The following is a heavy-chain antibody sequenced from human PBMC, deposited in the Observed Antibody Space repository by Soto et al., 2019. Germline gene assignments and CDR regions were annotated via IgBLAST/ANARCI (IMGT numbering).Heavy chain of an antibody. V-gene: IGHV2-5*02. CDR2: IYWDDDK. CDR3: AHLYYYDSSGYYPFDY. Sequence: SGPTLVNPTQTLTLTCTFSGFSLSTRGVGVGWIRQPPGKALEWLALIYWDDDKRYSPSLKSRLTITKDTSKNQVVLTMTNMDPVDTATYYCAHLYYYDSSGYYPFDYWGQGTLVTVSS. J-gene: IGHJ4*02. CDR1: GFSLSTRGVG. D-gene: IGHD3-22*01.